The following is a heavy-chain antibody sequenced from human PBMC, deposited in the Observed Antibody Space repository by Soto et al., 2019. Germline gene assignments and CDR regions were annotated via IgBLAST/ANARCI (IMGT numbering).Heavy chain of an antibody. CDR2: IWYDGSNK. J-gene: IGHJ6*02. D-gene: IGHD1-7*01. V-gene: IGHV3-33*01. CDR3: AIDLGLPSYYYYGMDV. CDR1: GFTFSSYG. Sequence: QVQLVESGGGVVQPGRSLRLSCAASGFTFSSYGMHWVRQAPGKGLEWVAVIWYDGSNKYYADSVKGRFTISRDNSKNTLYLQMNSLRAEDTAVYYCAIDLGLPSYYYYGMDVWGQGTTVTVSS.